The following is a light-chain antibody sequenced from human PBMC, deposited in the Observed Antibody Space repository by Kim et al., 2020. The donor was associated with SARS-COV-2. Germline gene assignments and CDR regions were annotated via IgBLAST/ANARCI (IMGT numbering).Light chain of an antibody. CDR1: KLGDES. CDR2: QVI. Sequence: PGQPASLTCSEDKLGDESAYWYQQTLVQPPWLVIYQVIMQPSGLPERFSCSNSWFTATLSICGTQAMDEADYYCQAWYSITAGFGGGAQLTVL. V-gene: IGLV3-1*01. J-gene: IGLJ2*01. CDR3: QAWYSITAG.